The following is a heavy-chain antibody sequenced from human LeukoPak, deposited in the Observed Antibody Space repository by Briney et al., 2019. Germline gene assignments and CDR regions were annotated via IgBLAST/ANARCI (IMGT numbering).Heavy chain of an antibody. Sequence: PGGSLRLSCAASGVTFSYYWMHWVRQAPGKGLVWVSRINGDGSSTSYADSVKGRFTISRDNAKNTLSLEMNSLKAEDTAVYYCGREGDRAVAGSLVYWGQGILVTVSS. CDR1: GVTFSYYW. CDR2: INGDGSST. D-gene: IGHD6-19*01. J-gene: IGHJ4*02. V-gene: IGHV3-74*01. CDR3: GREGDRAVAGSLVY.